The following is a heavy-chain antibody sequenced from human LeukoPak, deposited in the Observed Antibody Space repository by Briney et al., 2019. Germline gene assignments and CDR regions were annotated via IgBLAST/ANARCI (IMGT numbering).Heavy chain of an antibody. J-gene: IGHJ4*02. CDR2: IKGDGSEI. Sequence: PGGSLRLSRAASGFTFSTYWMRWVRQTPGKGLEWVANIKGDGSEINYVDSVKGRFTISRDNAKNSLSLQMNSLTADDTGVYYCAREGLPYSGDYWGQGTLVTVSS. CDR1: GFTFSTYW. D-gene: IGHD4-11*01. CDR3: AREGLPYSGDY. V-gene: IGHV3-7*01.